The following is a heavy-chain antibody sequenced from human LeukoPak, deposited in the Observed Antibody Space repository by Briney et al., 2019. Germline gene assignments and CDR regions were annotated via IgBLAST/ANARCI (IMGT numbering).Heavy chain of an antibody. Sequence: SETLSLTCAVYGGSFSGYYWRWIRQPPGKGLEWIGEINHSGSTNYNPSLKSRVTISVDTSKNQFSLKLSSVTAADTAVYYCARGRRGSSSSRRYYYYGMDVWGQGTTVTVSS. CDR2: INHSGST. CDR1: GGSFSGYY. D-gene: IGHD6-6*01. J-gene: IGHJ6*02. V-gene: IGHV4-34*01. CDR3: ARGRRGSSSSRRYYYYGMDV.